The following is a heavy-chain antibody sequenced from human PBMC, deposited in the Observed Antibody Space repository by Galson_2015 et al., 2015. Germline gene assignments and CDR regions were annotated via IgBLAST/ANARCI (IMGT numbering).Heavy chain of an antibody. D-gene: IGHD6-6*01. J-gene: IGHJ4*02. Sequence: SLRLSCAASGFTFSSYAMHWVRQAPGKGLEWVAVISYDGSNKFYADSVKGRFTISRDNSKNTLYLQMNSLRPEDTAVYYCARVGGDIAARTWGDFDYWGQGTLGTVSS. CDR1: GFTFSSYA. CDR2: ISYDGSNK. CDR3: ARVGGDIAARTWGDFDY. V-gene: IGHV3-30-3*01.